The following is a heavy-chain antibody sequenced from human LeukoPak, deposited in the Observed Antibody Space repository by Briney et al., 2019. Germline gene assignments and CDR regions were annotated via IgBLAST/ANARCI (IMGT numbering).Heavy chain of an antibody. V-gene: IGHV4-59*01. CDR1: GGSISSYY. CDR2: IYYSGST. Sequence: SETLSLTCTVSGGSISSYYWNWIRQPPGKGLEWIGDIYYSGSTNYNPSLKSRVTISVDTSKNQFSLTLSSVTAADTAVYYCARAGRTDGYKSYFDYWGQGTLVTVSS. J-gene: IGHJ4*02. D-gene: IGHD5-24*01. CDR3: ARAGRTDGYKSYFDY.